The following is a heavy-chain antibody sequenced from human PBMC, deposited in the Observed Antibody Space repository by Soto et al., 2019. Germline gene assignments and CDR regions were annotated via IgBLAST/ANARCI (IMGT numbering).Heavy chain of an antibody. D-gene: IGHD2-2*01. CDR2: IWYDGSNK. CDR1: GFTFSSYG. CDR3: AKDKGGRYCSRTSCLYSFDY. J-gene: IGHJ4*02. V-gene: IGHV3-33*06. Sequence: GGSLRLSCAASGFTFSSYGMHWVRQAPGKGLEWVAVIWYDGSNKYYADSVKGRFTISRDNSKNTLYLEMNSLRAEDTAVYYCAKDKGGRYCSRTSCLYSFDYWGQGTLVTVSS.